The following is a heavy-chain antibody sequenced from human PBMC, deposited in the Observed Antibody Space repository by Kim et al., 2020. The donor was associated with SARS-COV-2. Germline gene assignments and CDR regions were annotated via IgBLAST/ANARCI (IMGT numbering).Heavy chain of an antibody. V-gene: IGHV4-34*01. D-gene: IGHD3-3*02. CDR1: GGSFSGYY. CDR3: ARGLSNTSGCGCHFCVL. CDR2: INHSGRT. Sequence: SETLSLTCAVYGGSFSGYYWSWIRQPPGKGLEWIGEINHSGRTNYNPSLKSRVTISVDTSKNQFSLKLTSVTAADTAVYYCARGLSNTSGCGCHFCVLWG. J-gene: IGHJ2*01.